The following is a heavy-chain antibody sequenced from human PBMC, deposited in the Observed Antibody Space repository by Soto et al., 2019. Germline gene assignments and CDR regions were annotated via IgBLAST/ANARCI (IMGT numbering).Heavy chain of an antibody. V-gene: IGHV3-72*01. D-gene: IGHD6-19*01. CDR2: IRRKANSYTT. J-gene: IGHJ6*02. CDR3: AMLGGWSGGSSGMDV. CDR1: GLIFSDYH. Sequence: EVQLVESGGGLVQPGGSLRLSCAASGLIFSDYHMDWVRQAPGKGLEWVGRIRRKANSYTTEYAASVKGRFTISRDDSKNSLYLQMNSLKSEDTAVYYGAMLGGWSGGSSGMDVWGQGTTVTVSS.